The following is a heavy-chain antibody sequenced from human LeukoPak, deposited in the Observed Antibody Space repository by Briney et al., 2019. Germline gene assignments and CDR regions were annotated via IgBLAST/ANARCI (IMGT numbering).Heavy chain of an antibody. V-gene: IGHV3-48*01. CDR2: ITTSSSTV. Sequence: QPGGSLRLSCAASGFTFSSYSMNWVRQAPGKGLEWISYITTSSSTVYYADSVKGRFTISRDNAGNSLYLQMNSLRAEDTALYYCARDLGYYHGSGSHFLSQYWGPGTRVTVSA. CDR3: ARDLGYYHGSGSHFLSQY. D-gene: IGHD3-10*01. J-gene: IGHJ4*02. CDR1: GFTFSSYS.